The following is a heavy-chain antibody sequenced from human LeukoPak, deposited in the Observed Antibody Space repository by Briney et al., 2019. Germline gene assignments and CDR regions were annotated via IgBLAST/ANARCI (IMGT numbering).Heavy chain of an antibody. D-gene: IGHD1-14*01. CDR1: EFTFSNYA. V-gene: IGHV3-23*01. J-gene: IGHJ5*02. Sequence: GGSLRLSCAASEFTFSNYAMNWVRQAPGKALEWVSGISGGGGSTYYADSVKGRFTISRDNSKNTLYLQMDSLRAEDTALYYCAKGSGINHYHWIDPWGQGTLVTVSS. CDR3: AKGSGINHYHWIDP. CDR2: ISGGGGST.